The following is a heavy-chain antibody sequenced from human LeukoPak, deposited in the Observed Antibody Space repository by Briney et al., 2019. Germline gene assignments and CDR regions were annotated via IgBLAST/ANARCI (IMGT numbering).Heavy chain of an antibody. D-gene: IGHD6-13*01. V-gene: IGHV1-2*06. Sequence: ASVKVSCKASGYTFTGYYMHWVRQAPGQGLEWMGRIDPNSGGTNYAQKFQGRVTMTRDASISTAYMELSRLRSDDTAVFYCARGIAAAAHRSEIRDWFYPWGQGALVTVSS. CDR1: GYTFTGYY. CDR2: IDPNSGGT. J-gene: IGHJ5*02. CDR3: ARGIAAAAHRSEIRDWFYP.